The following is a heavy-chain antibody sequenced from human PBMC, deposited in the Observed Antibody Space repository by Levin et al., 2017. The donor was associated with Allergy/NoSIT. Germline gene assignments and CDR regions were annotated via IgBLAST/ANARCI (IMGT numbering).Heavy chain of an antibody. D-gene: IGHD3-10*01. CDR3: ARDGPWFGELSPQDAFDI. V-gene: IGHV3-21*01. CDR2: ISSSSSYI. CDR1: GFTFSSYS. Sequence: PGGSLRLSCAASGFTFSSYSMNWVRQAPGRGLEWVSSISSSSSYIYYADSVKGRFTISRDNAKNSLYLQMNSLRAEDTAVYYCARDGPWFGELSPQDAFDIWGQGTMVTVSS. J-gene: IGHJ3*02.